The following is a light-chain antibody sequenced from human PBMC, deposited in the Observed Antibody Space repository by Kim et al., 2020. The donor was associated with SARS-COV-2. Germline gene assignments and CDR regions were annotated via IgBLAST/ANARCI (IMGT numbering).Light chain of an antibody. V-gene: IGKV1-5*01. CDR2: DAS. CDR3: QHRQT. Sequence: DIQMTQSPSTLPASVGDRVTITCRATQYVTRGLAWYQQKPGRAPKLLIYDASTLDRGVPSRFRGSGSGTEFTLTINSLQPDDFVSYYCQHRQTFGQGTKVEIK. J-gene: IGKJ1*01. CDR1: QYVTRG.